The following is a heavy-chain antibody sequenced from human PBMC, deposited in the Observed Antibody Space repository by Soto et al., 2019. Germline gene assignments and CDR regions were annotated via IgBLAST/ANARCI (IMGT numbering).Heavy chain of an antibody. Sequence: QVQLVQSGAEVKKPGSSVKVSCKASGGTFSSYTISWVRQAPGQGLEWMGRIIPTLGIENYEQKFQGRVKITADKATSTAYMELISLRSEDTAVYYCAMEYCSSTSCYRDYWGLGTLVTVSS. V-gene: IGHV1-69*02. J-gene: IGHJ4*02. CDR2: IIPTLGIE. CDR1: GGTFSSYT. D-gene: IGHD2-2*02. CDR3: AMEYCSSTSCYRDY.